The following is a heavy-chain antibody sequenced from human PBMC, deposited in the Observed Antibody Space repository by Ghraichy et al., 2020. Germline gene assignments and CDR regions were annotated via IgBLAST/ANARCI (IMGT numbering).Heavy chain of an antibody. CDR2: IFHAGST. Sequence: SETLSLTCAVSGGSISSNKWWSWVRQSPGKGLEWIGEIFHAGSTNYNPSLKSRVTISVDKSKNQFSLNLLSVTAADTAVYYCGSSAELDFLSGQFIQNYYYMAVWGKGTTVSVSS. D-gene: IGHD3-3*01. J-gene: IGHJ6*03. CDR3: GSSAELDFLSGQFIQNYYYMAV. CDR1: GGSISSNKW. V-gene: IGHV4-4*02.